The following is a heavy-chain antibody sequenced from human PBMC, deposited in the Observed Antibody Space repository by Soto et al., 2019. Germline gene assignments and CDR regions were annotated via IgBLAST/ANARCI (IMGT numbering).Heavy chain of an antibody. Sequence: SEPLSLTCSVSGGSISGSYYYWAWLLHSLGKGPEWIGSVFYTGFTSYNPSLESRVSVSVDTSKNQFSLKVSGVSAADTAVYYCATSQKGYNWNYFDHWGQGDLVTVSS. V-gene: IGHV4-39*01. CDR2: VFYTGFT. J-gene: IGHJ4*02. CDR3: ATSQKGYNWNYFDH. D-gene: IGHD1-20*01. CDR1: GGSISGSYYY.